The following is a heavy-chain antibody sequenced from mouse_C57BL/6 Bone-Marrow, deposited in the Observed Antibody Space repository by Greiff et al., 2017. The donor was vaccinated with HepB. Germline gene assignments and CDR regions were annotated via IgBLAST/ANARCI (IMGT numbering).Heavy chain of an antibody. V-gene: IGHV14-2*01. CDR1: GFNIKDYY. D-gene: IGHD1-1*01. Sequence: EVQLVESGAELVKPGASVKLSCTASGFNIKDYYMHWVKQRTEQGLEWIGRIDPEDGETKYAPNFQGKATITADTSSNTAYLQLSSLTSEDTAVYYCARSHFYYGSSLDWYFDVWGTGTTVTVSS. J-gene: IGHJ1*03. CDR2: IDPEDGET. CDR3: ARSHFYYGSSLDWYFDV.